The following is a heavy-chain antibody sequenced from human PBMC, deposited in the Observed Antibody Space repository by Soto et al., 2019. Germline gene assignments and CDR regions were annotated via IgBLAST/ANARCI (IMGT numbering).Heavy chain of an antibody. Sequence: EVQLVESGGGLVQPGGSLKLSCAASGFTFSGSAMHWVRQASGKGLEWVGRIRSKANSYATAYAASVKDRFTISRDDSKNTAYLQMNSLKTEDTAVYYCTAPGGYYYYGMDVWGQGTTVTVSS. J-gene: IGHJ6*02. V-gene: IGHV3-73*02. CDR1: GFTFSGSA. CDR3: TAPGGYYYYGMDV. D-gene: IGHD1-26*01. CDR2: IRSKANSYAT.